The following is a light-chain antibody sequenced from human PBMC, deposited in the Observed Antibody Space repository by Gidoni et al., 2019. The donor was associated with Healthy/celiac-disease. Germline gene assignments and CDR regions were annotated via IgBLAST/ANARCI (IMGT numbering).Light chain of an antibody. CDR1: KSVSSN. CDR2: GAS. Sequence: EIVMTQSPATLSVSPGERATISCRASKSVSSNLAWYQQKPGQAPRLLIYGASTRATGIPARFSGSGSGTEFTLTISSLQSEDFAVYYCQQYNNWPXTFGQGTKLEIK. V-gene: IGKV3-15*01. J-gene: IGKJ2*01. CDR3: QQYNNWPXT.